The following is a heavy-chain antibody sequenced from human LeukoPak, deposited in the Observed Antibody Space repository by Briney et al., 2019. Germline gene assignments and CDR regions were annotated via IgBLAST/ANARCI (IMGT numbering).Heavy chain of an antibody. J-gene: IGHJ4*02. Sequence: GGSLRLSCAASGFSLSNYWMNWVRQAPGKGLEWVANIKQDGSEKNYVDSVKGRFSISRDNAKNSLILQMNSLRAEDTAVYYCARHDYGDYDLDYWGQGTLVTVSS. V-gene: IGHV3-7*03. D-gene: IGHD4-17*01. CDR1: GFSLSNYW. CDR2: IKQDGSEK. CDR3: ARHDYGDYDLDY.